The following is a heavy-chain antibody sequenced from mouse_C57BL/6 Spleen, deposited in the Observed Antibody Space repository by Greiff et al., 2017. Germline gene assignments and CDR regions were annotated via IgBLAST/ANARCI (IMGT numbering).Heavy chain of an antibody. V-gene: IGHV1-63*01. J-gene: IGHJ2*01. D-gene: IGHD2-4*01. CDR3: ARGDDYDFDY. Sequence: QVQLKESGAELVRPGTSVKMSCKASGYTFTNYWIGWAKQRPGHGLEWIGYIYPGGGYTNYNEKFKGKATLTADKSSSTAYMQFSSLTSEDSAIYYCARGDDYDFDYWGQGTTLTVSS. CDR2: IYPGGGYT. CDR1: GYTFTNYW.